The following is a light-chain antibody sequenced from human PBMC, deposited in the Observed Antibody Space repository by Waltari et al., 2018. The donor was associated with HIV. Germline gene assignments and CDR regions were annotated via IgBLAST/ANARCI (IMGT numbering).Light chain of an antibody. CDR2: EGT. V-gene: IGLV2-23*01. J-gene: IGLJ1*01. CDR3: CSYAGTSTYV. Sequence: QSALTQPASVSGSPGQSITISCTGTSSDGGRYNLVSWYQQHPGKVPQLMIYEGTKRPSGVSNRFAGSKSGNTASLTISGLQAEDEADYYCCSYAGTSTYVFGTGTKVTVL. CDR1: SSDGGRYNL.